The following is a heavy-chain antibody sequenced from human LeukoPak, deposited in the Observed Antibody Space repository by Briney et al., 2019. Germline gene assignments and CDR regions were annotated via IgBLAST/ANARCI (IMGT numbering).Heavy chain of an antibody. Sequence: SETLSLTCTVSGGSISSYYWSWIRQPPGKGLEWIGYIYYSGSTNYNPSLKSRVTISVDTSKNQFSLKLSSVTAADTAVYYCATSLGSRPYYYYGMDVWGQGTTVTVSS. CDR2: IYYSGST. D-gene: IGHD3-16*01. V-gene: IGHV4-59*12. CDR1: GGSISSYY. CDR3: ATSLGSRPYYYYGMDV. J-gene: IGHJ6*02.